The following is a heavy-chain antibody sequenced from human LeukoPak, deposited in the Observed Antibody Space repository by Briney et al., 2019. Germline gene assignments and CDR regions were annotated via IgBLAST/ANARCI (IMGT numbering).Heavy chain of an antibody. V-gene: IGHV1-8*01. J-gene: IGHJ4*02. CDR3: ARDSRIAAAGIGY. D-gene: IGHD6-13*01. CDR2: MNPNSGNT. CDR1: GYTFTSYD. Sequence: ASVKVSCKASGYTFTSYDINWVRQAPGQGLEWMGWMNPNSGNTGYAQKFQGRVTMTRNTSISTAYMELSSLRSDDTAVYYCARDSRIAAAGIGYWGQGTLVTVSS.